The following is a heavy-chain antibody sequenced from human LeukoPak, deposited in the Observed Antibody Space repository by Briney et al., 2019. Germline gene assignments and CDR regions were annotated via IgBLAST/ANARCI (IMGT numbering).Heavy chain of an antibody. J-gene: IGHJ4*02. CDR3: ARDSSGYQ. CDR1: GFTFSSYW. V-gene: IGHV3-7*01. Sequence: PGGSLRLSCAVSGFTFSSYWMNWVRQAPWKGLEWVANIKQDGSEKYYVDSVKGRFTISRDNAKNSLYPQMNSLRAEDTAVYYCARDSSGYQWGQGTLVTVSS. D-gene: IGHD3-22*01. CDR2: IKQDGSEK.